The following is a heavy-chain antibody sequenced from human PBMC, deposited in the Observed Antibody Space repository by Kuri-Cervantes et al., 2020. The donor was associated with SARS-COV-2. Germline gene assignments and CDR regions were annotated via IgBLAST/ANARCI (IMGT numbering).Heavy chain of an antibody. D-gene: IGHD1-26*01. V-gene: IGHV3-74*01. CDR3: ARSIVGATTPGY. CDR1: GFTFSSYW. J-gene: IGHJ4*02. Sequence: ESLKISCAASGFTFSSYWMHWVRQAPGKGLVWVSRINSDGSSTSYADSVKGRFTISRDNAKNTLYLQMNSLRAEDTAVYYCARSIVGATTPGYWGQGTLVTVSS. CDR2: INSDGSST.